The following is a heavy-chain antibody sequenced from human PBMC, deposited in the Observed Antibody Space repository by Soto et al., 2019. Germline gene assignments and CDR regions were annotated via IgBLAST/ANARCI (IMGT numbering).Heavy chain of an antibody. CDR3: ARARQWLDTYYYYYGMDV. J-gene: IGHJ6*02. CDR2: IIPIFGTA. V-gene: IGHV1-69*13. Sequence: ASVKVSCKASGGTFSSYAISWVRQAPGQGLEWMGGIIPIFGTANYAQKFQGRVTITADESTSTAYMELSSLRSEDTAVYYCARARQWLDTYYYYYGMDVWGQGTTVTVSS. D-gene: IGHD6-19*01. CDR1: GGTFSSYA.